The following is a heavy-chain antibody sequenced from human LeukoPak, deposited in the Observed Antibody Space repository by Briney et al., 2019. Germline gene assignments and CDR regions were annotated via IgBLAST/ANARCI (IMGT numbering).Heavy chain of an antibody. Sequence: SETLSLTCTVSGGSISYYWSWIRQPAGKGLEWIGRIYTSGNTNYNPSLKSRVTISVDTSKNQFSLKLSSVTAADTAVYYCARAPPLWFGESWGQGTLVTVSS. CDR2: IYTSGNT. CDR3: ARAPPLWFGES. D-gene: IGHD3-10*01. CDR1: GGSISYY. V-gene: IGHV4-4*07. J-gene: IGHJ4*02.